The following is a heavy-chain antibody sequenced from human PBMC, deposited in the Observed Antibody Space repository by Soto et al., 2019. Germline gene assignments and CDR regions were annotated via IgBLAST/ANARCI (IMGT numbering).Heavy chain of an antibody. CDR1: GYTFANYW. D-gene: IGHD1-7*01. CDR3: ARGNVANYFEP. Sequence: GESLKISCQSSGYTFANYWIVWVRQMPGKGLEWMGIIYPSDSTVKYSPSVQGQVTMSVDRSISTAYLRWSSLKASDAAVYYCARGNVANYFEPWGQGTLVTVSS. J-gene: IGHJ5*02. CDR2: IYPSDSTV. V-gene: IGHV5-51*01.